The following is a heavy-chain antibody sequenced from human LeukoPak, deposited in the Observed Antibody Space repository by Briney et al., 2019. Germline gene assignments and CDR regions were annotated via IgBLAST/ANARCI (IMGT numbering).Heavy chain of an antibody. J-gene: IGHJ1*01. CDR1: GYTFTSYD. V-gene: IGHV1-8*03. CDR2: MNPNSGNT. D-gene: IGHD3-22*01. Sequence: ASVKVSCKASGYTFTSYDINWVRQATGQGLEWMGWMNPNSGNTGYAQKFQGRVTITRNTSISTAYMELSSLRSDDTAVYFCVREGGSSGYYYFQYWGQGTLVTVSS. CDR3: VREGGSSGYYYFQY.